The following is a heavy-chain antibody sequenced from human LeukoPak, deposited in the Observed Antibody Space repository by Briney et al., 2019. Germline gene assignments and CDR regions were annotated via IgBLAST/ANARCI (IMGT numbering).Heavy chain of an antibody. D-gene: IGHD6-6*01. V-gene: IGHV3-30*02. CDR1: GFTFSSYS. J-gene: IGHJ4*02. CDR3: ARDLTLGQLVPNPLFDY. Sequence: GGSLRLSCAASGFTFSSYSMNWVRQAPGKGLEWVAFIRYDGSNKYYADSVKGRFTISRDNAKNSLYLQMNSLRAEDTAVYYWARDLTLGQLVPNPLFDYWGKGTLVTVSS. CDR2: IRYDGSNK.